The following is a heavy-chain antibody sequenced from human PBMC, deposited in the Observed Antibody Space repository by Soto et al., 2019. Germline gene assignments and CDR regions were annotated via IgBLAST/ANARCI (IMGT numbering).Heavy chain of an antibody. CDR1: GGSFRDYY. CDR3: ARTSRFYS. CDR2: INHSGST. V-gene: IGHV4-34*01. Sequence: PSETLSLTCAVYGGSFRDYYWSWVRQPPGKGLEWIGQINHSGSTNYNPSLKSRVTISVDTSKNQFSLKLSSVTAADTAVYYCARTSRFYSWGQGSLVTVSS. J-gene: IGHJ5*02. D-gene: IGHD3-10*01.